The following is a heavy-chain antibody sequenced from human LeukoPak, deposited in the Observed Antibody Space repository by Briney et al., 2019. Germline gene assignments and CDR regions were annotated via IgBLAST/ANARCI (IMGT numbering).Heavy chain of an antibody. CDR1: GFTFSSYV. D-gene: IGHD5-24*01. V-gene: IGHV3-30*18. CDR2: IIYDGSNK. CDR3: AKGMATKYYFDY. J-gene: IGHJ4*02. Sequence: GGSLRLSCAASGFTFSSYVMHWVRQAPGKGLEWVALIIYDGSNKYYTDSVKGRFTISRDNSKNTLYLQMNSLRAEDTAMYYCAKGMATKYYFDYWGQGTLVTVSS.